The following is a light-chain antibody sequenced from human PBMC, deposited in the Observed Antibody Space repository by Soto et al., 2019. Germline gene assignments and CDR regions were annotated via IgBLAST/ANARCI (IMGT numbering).Light chain of an antibody. CDR3: QQYGSAPPMYT. V-gene: IGKV3-20*01. CDR1: QSVISSY. J-gene: IGKJ2*01. CDR2: GAS. Sequence: EIVLTQSPGTLSLSPGERATLSCRASQSVISSYIAWYQQKPGQAPRLLIYGASSRATGIPDRFSGSGSGTDFTLTNSRLEPEDFAVYYCQQYGSAPPMYTFGQGTRLEIK.